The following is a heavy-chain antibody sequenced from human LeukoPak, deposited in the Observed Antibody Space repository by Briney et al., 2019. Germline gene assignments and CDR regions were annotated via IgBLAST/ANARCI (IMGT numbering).Heavy chain of an antibody. CDR2: ISYDGSNK. CDR1: GFTFSSYG. Sequence: PGRSLRLSCAASGFTFSSYGMHWVRQAPGEGLEWVAVISYDGSNKYYADSVKGRFTISRDNPKNTLCLQMNSLRAEDTAVYYCAKDFRFDCSGGSCYPYYFDYWGQGTLVTVSS. J-gene: IGHJ4*02. CDR3: AKDFRFDCSGGSCYPYYFDY. V-gene: IGHV3-30*18. D-gene: IGHD2-15*01.